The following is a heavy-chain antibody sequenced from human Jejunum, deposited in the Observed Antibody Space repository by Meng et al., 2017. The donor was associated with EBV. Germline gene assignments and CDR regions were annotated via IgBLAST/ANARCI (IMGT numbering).Heavy chain of an antibody. CDR1: GFSLSTIVVG. Sequence: NTLKDASPTLGPRTPTTTLTYTFAGFSLSTIVVGVGQTPQPAGKALEWLAVIYWGNDKRYSPSLKSRLTITKDTSKNQVVLTMTNMDPVDTATYYCARIKGGGNSGFLDYWGQGTLVTVSS. D-gene: IGHD4-23*01. J-gene: IGHJ4*02. V-gene: IGHV2-5*02. CDR2: IYWGNDK. CDR3: ARIKGGGNSGFLDY.